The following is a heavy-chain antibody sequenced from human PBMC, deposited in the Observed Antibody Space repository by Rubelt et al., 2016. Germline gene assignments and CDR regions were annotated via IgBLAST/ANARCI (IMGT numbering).Heavy chain of an antibody. V-gene: IGHV4-59*01. CDR3: ARGRYGDYVPFDY. CDR1: GGSISSYY. Sequence: QVQLQESGPGLVKPSETLSLTCTVSGGSISSYYWSWIRQPPGKGLEWIGYIYYSGSTNYNPSPKGGVTISVDTSKNQFSRKLSAVTAADTAVYYCARGRYGDYVPFDYWGQGTLVTVSS. CDR2: IYYSGST. D-gene: IGHD4-17*01. J-gene: IGHJ4*02.